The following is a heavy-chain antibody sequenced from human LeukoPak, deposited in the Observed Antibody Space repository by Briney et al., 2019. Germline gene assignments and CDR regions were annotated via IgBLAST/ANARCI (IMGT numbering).Heavy chain of an antibody. Sequence: SGTLSLTCAVSGGSMSSSNWWSWVRQPPGKGLEWIGEIYHSGSTNYNPSLKSRVTISVDKSKNQFSLKLSSVTAADTAVYYCARDGDYANYYYYGMDVWGQGTTVTVSS. V-gene: IGHV4-4*02. CDR1: GGSMSSSNW. CDR3: ARDGDYANYYYYGMDV. CDR2: IYHSGST. D-gene: IGHD4-17*01. J-gene: IGHJ6*02.